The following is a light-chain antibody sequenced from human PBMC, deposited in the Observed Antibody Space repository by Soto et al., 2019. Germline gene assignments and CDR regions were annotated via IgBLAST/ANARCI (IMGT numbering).Light chain of an antibody. J-gene: IGLJ2*01. CDR3: SSYTSRTTLII. CDR1: DNDIGPYNY. Sequence: SALTQPASVSGSPGQSITISCTGTDNDIGPYNYVTWYQQHPGKVPKLIIYDVNNRPSGVSNRFSGSKSGNTASLTISGLQAEDEADYYCSSYTSRTTLIIFGGGTQLTVL. CDR2: DVN. V-gene: IGLV2-14*01.